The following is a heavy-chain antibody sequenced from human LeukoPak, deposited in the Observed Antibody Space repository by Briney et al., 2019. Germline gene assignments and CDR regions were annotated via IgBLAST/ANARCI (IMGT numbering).Heavy chain of an antibody. D-gene: IGHD6-13*01. CDR2: INPNSGGT. Sequence: GASVRVSFKASGYTFTVYYMHWVRQAPGQGLEWMGWINPNSGGTNYAQKFQGRVTMTRDTSISTAYMELSRLRSDDTAVYYCARAPGIAAADWFDPWGQGTLVTVSS. CDR3: ARAPGIAAADWFDP. J-gene: IGHJ5*02. CDR1: GYTFTVYY. V-gene: IGHV1-2*02.